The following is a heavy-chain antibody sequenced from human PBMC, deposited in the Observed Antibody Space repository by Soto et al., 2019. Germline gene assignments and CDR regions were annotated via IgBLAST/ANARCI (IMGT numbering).Heavy chain of an antibody. D-gene: IGHD3-22*01. V-gene: IGHV5-10-1*01. CDR3: ARQIYDSDTGPNFQYYFDS. J-gene: IGHJ4*02. CDR1: GYSFAGYW. CDR2: IDPSDSQT. Sequence: GESLKISCKGSGYSFAGYWITWVRQKPGKGLEWMGRIDPSDSQTYYSPSFRGHVTISVTKSITTVFLQWSSLRASDTAMYYCARQIYDSDTGPNFQYYFDSWGQVTPVTLSS.